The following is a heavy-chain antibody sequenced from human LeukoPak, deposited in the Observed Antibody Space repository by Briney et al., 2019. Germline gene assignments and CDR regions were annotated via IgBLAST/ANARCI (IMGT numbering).Heavy chain of an antibody. D-gene: IGHD2-15*01. CDR3: ARATQSYYYYLDV. V-gene: IGHV3-43*01. CDR1: GLTFNDYT. CDR2: IRWDGGST. Sequence: GGSLRLSCAASGLTFNDYTMRWVRQAPGKGLEWVSLIRWDGGSTYYADSVKGRFTISRDNSKNSLYLQMKSLRTEDTAFYYCARATQSYYYYLDVWGTGTTVTVSS. J-gene: IGHJ6*03.